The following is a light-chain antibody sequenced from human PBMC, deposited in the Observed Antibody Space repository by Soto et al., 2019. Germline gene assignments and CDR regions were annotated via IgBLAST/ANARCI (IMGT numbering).Light chain of an antibody. CDR2: EVS. CDR3: SSSTSSSIDYV. Sequence: QSALTQPASVSGSPGQSITISCTGTSSDVGGYNYVSWYQQHPGKAPKLMIYEVSTRASGVSNRFSGSKSGNTASLTISGLQAEDEADDYCSSSTSSSIDYVFGTGTKLTVL. CDR1: SSDVGGYNY. J-gene: IGLJ1*01. V-gene: IGLV2-14*01.